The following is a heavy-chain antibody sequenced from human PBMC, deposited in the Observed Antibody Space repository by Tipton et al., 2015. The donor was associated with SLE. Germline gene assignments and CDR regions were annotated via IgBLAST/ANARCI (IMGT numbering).Heavy chain of an antibody. CDR1: GFTFSNYS. CDR2: ISGSSEKT. J-gene: IGHJ5*02. Sequence: SLRLSCAVSGFTFSNYSMNWVRQAPGRGLEWVSSISGSSEKTFYADSVKGRFTISRDNSKNTMSLQISSLRADDTAVYYCAKDADTWPGDWFDPWGQGTQVTVPS. CDR3: AKDADTWPGDWFDP. V-gene: IGHV3-23*01.